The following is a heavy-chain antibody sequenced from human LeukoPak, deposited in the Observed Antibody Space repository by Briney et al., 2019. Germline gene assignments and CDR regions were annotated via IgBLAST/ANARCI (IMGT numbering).Heavy chain of an antibody. Sequence: PGGSLRLSCAASGFTVSSNYMSWVRQAPGKGLEWVSVIYSGGSTDYADSVKGRFTISRDNSKNTLYLQMNSLRVEDTAVYYCARSSHYDILTGYSEEGAFDIWGQGTMVTVSS. CDR2: IYSGGST. V-gene: IGHV3-53*01. CDR3: ARSSHYDILTGYSEEGAFDI. D-gene: IGHD3-9*01. CDR1: GFTVSSNY. J-gene: IGHJ3*02.